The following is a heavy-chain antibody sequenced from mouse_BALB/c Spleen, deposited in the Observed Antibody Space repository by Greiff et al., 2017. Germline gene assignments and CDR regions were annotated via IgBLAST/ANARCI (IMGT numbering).Heavy chain of an antibody. CDR3: AREMYDYDGAWFAY. V-gene: IGHV1-9*01. J-gene: IGHJ3*01. D-gene: IGHD2-4*01. CDR2: ILPGSGST. CDR1: GYTFSSYW. Sequence: VQLQQSGAELMKPGASVKISCKATGYTFSSYWIEWVKQRPGHGLEWIGEILPGSGSTNYNEKFKGKATFTADTSSNTAYMQLSSLTSEDSAVYYCAREMYDYDGAWFAYWGQGTLVTVSA.